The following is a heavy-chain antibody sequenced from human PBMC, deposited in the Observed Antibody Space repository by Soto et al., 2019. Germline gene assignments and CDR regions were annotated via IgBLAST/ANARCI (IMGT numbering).Heavy chain of an antibody. CDR1: GGSISSYY. Sequence: PSETLSLTCTVSGGSISSYYWSWIRQPPGKGLEWIGYIYYSGSTNYNPSLKSRVTISVDTSKNQFSLKLSSVTAADTAVYYCARVSRRGNWYFDLWGRGILVSVSS. CDR3: ARVSRRGNWYFDL. CDR2: IYYSGST. J-gene: IGHJ2*01. D-gene: IGHD3-16*01. V-gene: IGHV4-59*01.